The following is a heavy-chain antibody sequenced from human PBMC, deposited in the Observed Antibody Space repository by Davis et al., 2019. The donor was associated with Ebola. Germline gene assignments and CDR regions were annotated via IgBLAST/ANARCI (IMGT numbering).Heavy chain of an antibody. CDR1: GYTFTSYG. D-gene: IGHD3-10*01. CDR3: ARGWFGELVYYYGMDV. V-gene: IGHV1-18*01. CDR2: ISAYNGNT. J-gene: IGHJ6*04. Sequence: ASVKVSCKASGYTFTSYGISWVRQAPGQGLEWMGWISAYNGNTNYAQKLQGRVTMTTDTSTSTAYMELRSLRSDDTAVYYCARGWFGELVYYYGMDVWGKETTVTVSS.